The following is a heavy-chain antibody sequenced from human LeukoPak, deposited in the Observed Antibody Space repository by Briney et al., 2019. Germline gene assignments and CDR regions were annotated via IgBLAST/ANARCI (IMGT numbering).Heavy chain of an antibody. D-gene: IGHD1-1*01. J-gene: IGHJ3*02. CDR3: ALRGDMQLERRALDAFDI. V-gene: IGHV4-59*01. Sequence: SETLSLTCTVSGGSISSYYWTWIRQPPGKGLEWLGYIYYSGSTNYNPSLKSRVTISLDTSKNQFSLRLTSVTAADTAVYYCALRGDMQLERRALDAFDIWGQGTMVTVSS. CDR2: IYYSGST. CDR1: GGSISSYY.